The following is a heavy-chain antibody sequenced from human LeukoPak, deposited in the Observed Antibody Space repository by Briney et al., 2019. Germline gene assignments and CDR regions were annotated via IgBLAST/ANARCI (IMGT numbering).Heavy chain of an antibody. CDR1: GGSVSIGSYY. J-gene: IGHJ4*02. Sequence: SETLSLTCTVSGGSVSIGSYYWAWIRQPPGKGLEYIGSIYYTGSAYHNPSLKSRVTISVDTSKNQFSLRLSSVTAADTAVYYCARDAYYYDSSGSFDYWGQGTLVTVSS. V-gene: IGHV4-39*02. CDR2: IYYTGSA. D-gene: IGHD3-22*01. CDR3: ARDAYYYDSSGSFDY.